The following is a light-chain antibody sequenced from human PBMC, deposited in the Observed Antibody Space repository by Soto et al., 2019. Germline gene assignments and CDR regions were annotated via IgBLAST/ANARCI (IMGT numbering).Light chain of an antibody. CDR3: GTWDSSLSAYV. CDR2: ENN. J-gene: IGLJ1*01. V-gene: IGLV1-51*02. CDR1: SSNIGNNY. Sequence: SVLTQPPSVSAAPGQKVTLSCSGSSSNIGNNYVSWYQQLPGTAPKLLIYENNKRPSGIPDRFSGSKSGTSATLGITGLQIGDEADYYCGTWDSSLSAYVFGTGTKLTVL.